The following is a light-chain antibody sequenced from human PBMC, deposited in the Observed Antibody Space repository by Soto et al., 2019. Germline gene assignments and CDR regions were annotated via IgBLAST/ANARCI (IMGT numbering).Light chain of an antibody. J-gene: IGLJ1*01. CDR2: SNN. V-gene: IGLV1-44*01. CDR1: SSNIGSNT. Sequence: QSVLTQPPSASGTPGQRVTISCSGSSSNIGSNTVNWYQQLPGTAPKLLIYSNNQRPSGVPDRFSGSKSGTSASLAISGLQSEYEADYYCSAWEDSLNGYVFGTGTKLTVL. CDR3: SAWEDSLNGYV.